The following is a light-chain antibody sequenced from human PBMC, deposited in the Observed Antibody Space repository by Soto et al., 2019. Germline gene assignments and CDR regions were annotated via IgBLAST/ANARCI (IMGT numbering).Light chain of an antibody. CDR1: SSNIASNT. Sequence: QAVVTQPPSASGTPGQRVTISCSGSSSNIASNTVNWYQQLPGTAPKLLIYSNNQRPSGVPDRFSGSKSGTSASLAISGLQSEDEADYYCASWDGSLKGWVFGGGTKLTVL. V-gene: IGLV1-44*01. J-gene: IGLJ3*02. CDR3: ASWDGSLKGWV. CDR2: SNN.